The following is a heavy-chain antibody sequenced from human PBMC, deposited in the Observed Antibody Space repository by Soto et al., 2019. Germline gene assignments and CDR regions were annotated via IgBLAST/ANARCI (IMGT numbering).Heavy chain of an antibody. Sequence: SETLSLTCAVYGGSFSGYYWSWIRQPPGKGLEWIGEINHSGSTNYNPSLKSRVTISVDTSKNQFSLKLSSVTAADTAVYYCARGKGIATLHSRPGPSNWFDPWGQGTLVTVSS. CDR1: GGSFSGYY. V-gene: IGHV4-34*01. D-gene: IGHD6-13*01. J-gene: IGHJ5*02. CDR3: ARGKGIATLHSRPGPSNWFDP. CDR2: INHSGST.